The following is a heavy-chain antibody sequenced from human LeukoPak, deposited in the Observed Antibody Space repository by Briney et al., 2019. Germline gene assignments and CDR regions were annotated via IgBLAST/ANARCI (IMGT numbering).Heavy chain of an antibody. CDR1: GFTVSSNY. J-gene: IGHJ6*03. V-gene: IGHV3-53*01. Sequence: SGVPLRLSCAASGFTVSSNYMSWVRQAPGKGLEWVSIIYSGGSTNYADSVKGRFTISRDNSKNTLYLQMNSLRAEDTAVYYCASGSGSYRTPYYYMDVWGKGTTVTVSS. D-gene: IGHD3-10*01. CDR3: ASGSGSYRTPYYYMDV. CDR2: IYSGGST.